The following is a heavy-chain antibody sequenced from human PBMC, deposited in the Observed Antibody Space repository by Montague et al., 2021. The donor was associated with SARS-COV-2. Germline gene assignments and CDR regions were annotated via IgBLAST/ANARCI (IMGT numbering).Heavy chain of an antibody. V-gene: IGHV3-23*03. CDR3: AKGGYSPLTIFGVVRSHYYFDY. CDR2: IYSGVSST. Sequence: SLSLSWSASGFTFISYAMSWVRQAPGKGLEWVSVIYSGVSSTYYADSVKGRFTISRDNSKNTLYLQMNSLRAEDTAVYYCAKGGYSPLTIFGVVRSHYYFDYWGQGTLVTVSS. CDR1: GFTFISYA. J-gene: IGHJ4*02. D-gene: IGHD3-3*01.